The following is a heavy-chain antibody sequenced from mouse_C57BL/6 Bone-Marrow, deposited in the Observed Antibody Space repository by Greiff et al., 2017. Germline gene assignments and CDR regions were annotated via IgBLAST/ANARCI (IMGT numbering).Heavy chain of an antibody. CDR3: ATKTITTSYDAMDY. Sequence: QVQLQQSGPGLVAPSQSLSITCTVSGFSLTSYAISWVRQPPGKGLEWLGVIWTGGGTNYNSALKSRLSISKDNSKSQVFLKMNSLQTDDTARYXCATKTITTSYDAMDYWGQGTSVTVSS. D-gene: IGHD2-4*01. CDR1: GFSLTSYA. J-gene: IGHJ4*01. CDR2: IWTGGGT. V-gene: IGHV2-9-1*01.